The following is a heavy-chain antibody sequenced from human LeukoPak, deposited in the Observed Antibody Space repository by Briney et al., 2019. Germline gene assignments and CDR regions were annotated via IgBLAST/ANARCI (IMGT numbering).Heavy chain of an antibody. Sequence: PSETLSLTCTVSGGSISSSSYYWDWIRQPPGKGLEWIGSIYYSGSTYYNPSLKSRVTISVDTSKNQFSLKLSSVTAADTAVYYCARRYDFWSGYPYGMDVWGQGSTVTVSS. CDR1: GGSISSSSYY. D-gene: IGHD3-3*01. V-gene: IGHV4-39*01. J-gene: IGHJ6*02. CDR2: IYYSGST. CDR3: ARRYDFWSGYPYGMDV.